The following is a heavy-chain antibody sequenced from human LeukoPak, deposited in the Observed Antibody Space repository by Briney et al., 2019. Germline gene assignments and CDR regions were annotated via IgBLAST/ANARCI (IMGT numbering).Heavy chain of an antibody. CDR2: IYTSGST. D-gene: IGHD2-15*01. Sequence: PSETLPLTCTVSGGSISSYYWSWIRQPAGKGLEWIGRIYTSGSTNYNPSLKSRVTMSVDTSKNQFALRLTSVTAADTAVYYCARHVGSYDYFDYWGQGSLVTVPS. CDR3: ARHVGSYDYFDY. V-gene: IGHV4-4*07. J-gene: IGHJ4*02. CDR1: GGSISSYY.